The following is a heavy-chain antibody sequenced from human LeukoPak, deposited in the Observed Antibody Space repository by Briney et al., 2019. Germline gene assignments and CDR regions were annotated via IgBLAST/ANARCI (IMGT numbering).Heavy chain of an antibody. CDR1: GFTFSSYG. V-gene: IGHV3-30*18. CDR2: ISYDGSNK. Sequence: GGSLRLSCAASGFTFSSYGMHWVRQAPGKGLEWVAVISYDGSNKYYADSVKGRFTISRDNSKNTLYLQMNSLRAEDTAVYYCAKCYDILTGYRDYWGQGTLVTVSS. CDR3: AKCYDILTGYRDY. J-gene: IGHJ4*02. D-gene: IGHD3-9*01.